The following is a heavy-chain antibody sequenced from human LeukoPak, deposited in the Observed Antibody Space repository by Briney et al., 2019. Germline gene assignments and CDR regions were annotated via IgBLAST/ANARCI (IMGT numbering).Heavy chain of an antibody. V-gene: IGHV4-59*01. CDR3: ARVSSVSGVAGSVGSHYFDY. J-gene: IGHJ4*02. CDR2: IHYSGST. Sequence: PSETLSLTCTVSGGSLSSYYWRWIRQPPAKGLEGIGYIHYSGSTNYNPSLKSRVTISVDTSKNQFSLKLSSVTAADTAVYYCARVSSVSGVAGSVGSHYFDYWGQGTLVTVSS. CDR1: GGSLSSYY. D-gene: IGHD6-19*01.